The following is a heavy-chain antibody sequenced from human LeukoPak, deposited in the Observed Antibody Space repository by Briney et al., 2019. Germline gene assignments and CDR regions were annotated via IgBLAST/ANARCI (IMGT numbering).Heavy chain of an antibody. CDR3: AKEGIGYYYYMDV. D-gene: IGHD2-15*01. Sequence: GRSLRLSCAASGFTFSSYGMHWVRQAPGKGLEWVAVIWYGGSNKYYADSVKGRFTISRDNSKNTLYLQMNSLRAEDTAVYYCAKEGIGYYYYMDVWGKGTTVTISS. CDR1: GFTFSSYG. CDR2: IWYGGSNK. V-gene: IGHV3-33*06. J-gene: IGHJ6*03.